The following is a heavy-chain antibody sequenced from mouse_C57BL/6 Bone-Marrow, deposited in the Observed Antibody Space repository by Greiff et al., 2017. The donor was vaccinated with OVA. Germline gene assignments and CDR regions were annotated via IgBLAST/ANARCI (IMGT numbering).Heavy chain of an antibody. CDR3: ARHVVTTASYYYAMDY. Sequence: EVQVVESGGDLVKPGGSLKLSCAASGFTFSSYGMSWVRQTPDKRLEWVATISSGGSYTYYPDSVKGRFTISRDNAKNTLYLQMSSLKSEDTAMYYCARHVVTTASYYYAMDYWGQGTSVTVSS. CDR2: ISSGGSYT. V-gene: IGHV5-6*01. D-gene: IGHD2-2*01. CDR1: GFTFSSYG. J-gene: IGHJ4*01.